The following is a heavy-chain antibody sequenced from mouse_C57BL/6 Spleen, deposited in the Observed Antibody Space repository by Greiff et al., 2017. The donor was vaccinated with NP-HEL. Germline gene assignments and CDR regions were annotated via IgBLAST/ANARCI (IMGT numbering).Heavy chain of an antibody. CDR3: ARPSRYYGSSDWYFDV. CDR2: IDPSDSYT. D-gene: IGHD1-1*01. CDR1: GYTFTSYW. V-gene: IGHV1-69*01. Sequence: LQESGAELVMPGASVKLSCKASGYTFTSYWMHWVKQRPGQGLEWIGEIDPSDSYTNYNQKFKGKSTLTVDKSSSTAYMQHSSLTSEDSAVYYCARPSRYYGSSDWYFDVWGTGTTVTVSS. J-gene: IGHJ1*03.